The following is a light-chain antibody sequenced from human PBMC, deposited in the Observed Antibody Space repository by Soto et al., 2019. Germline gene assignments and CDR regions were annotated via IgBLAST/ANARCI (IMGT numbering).Light chain of an antibody. J-gene: IGKJ1*01. CDR3: QQYNSYSRT. CDR1: XXISSW. Sequence: QSPSTLSASVXXRVTITXXXXXXISSWLAWYQQKPGKAPKLLIHKASSLESGVPSRFSGSGSGTEFTLTISSLQPDDFATYYCQQYNSYSRTFGQGTKVEIK. CDR2: KAS. V-gene: IGKV1-5*03.